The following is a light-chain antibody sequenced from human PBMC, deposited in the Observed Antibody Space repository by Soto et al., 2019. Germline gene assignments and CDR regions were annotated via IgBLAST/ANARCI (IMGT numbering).Light chain of an antibody. V-gene: IGKV3-15*01. Sequence: EIVLTQSPATLSLSPGERATLSCRASQSVSTYLAWYQQKPGQAPRLLIYGASTRVTGIPDRFTGSGSGTEFTLTISSLQSEDFALFYCQQYNNWPITFGQGTRLENK. J-gene: IGKJ5*01. CDR3: QQYNNWPIT. CDR1: QSVSTY. CDR2: GAS.